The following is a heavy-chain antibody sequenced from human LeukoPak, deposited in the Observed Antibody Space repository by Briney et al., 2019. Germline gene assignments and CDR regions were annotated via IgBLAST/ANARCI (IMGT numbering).Heavy chain of an antibody. Sequence: GASMKVSCKASGYTFTSYAMHWVRQAPGQRLEWMGWINAGNGNTKYSQKFQGRVTITRDTSASTAYMELSSLRSEDTAVYYCARDLDYGDYRYFDYWGQGTLVTVSS. CDR1: GYTFTSYA. J-gene: IGHJ4*02. D-gene: IGHD4-17*01. CDR2: INAGNGNT. CDR3: ARDLDYGDYRYFDY. V-gene: IGHV1-3*01.